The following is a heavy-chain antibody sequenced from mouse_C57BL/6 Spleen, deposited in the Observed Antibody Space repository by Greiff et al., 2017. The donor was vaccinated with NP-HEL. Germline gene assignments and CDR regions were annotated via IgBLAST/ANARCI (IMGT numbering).Heavy chain of an antibody. V-gene: IGHV1-15*01. Sequence: ESGAELVRPGASVTLSCKASGYTFTDYEMHWVKQTPVHGLEWIGAIDPETGGTAYNQKFKGKAILTADKSSSTAYMELRSLTSEDSAVYYCTRDGTIYYGNSMDYWGQGTSVTVSS. J-gene: IGHJ4*01. CDR2: IDPETGGT. CDR3: TRDGTIYYGNSMDY. D-gene: IGHD2-1*01. CDR1: GYTFTDYE.